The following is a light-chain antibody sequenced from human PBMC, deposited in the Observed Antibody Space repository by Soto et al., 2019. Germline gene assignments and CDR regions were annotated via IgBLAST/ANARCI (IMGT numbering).Light chain of an antibody. CDR2: DAS. Sequence: EIVLTQSPATLSLSPGERATLSCRASQSVSSYLAWYQQKPGQAPRLLIYDASTRATGIPARFSGSGSGTDFTLTISSLEPEDFAVYYCPQRSNWPPFTFGPGTKVDIK. CDR3: PQRSNWPPFT. CDR1: QSVSSY. J-gene: IGKJ3*01. V-gene: IGKV3-11*01.